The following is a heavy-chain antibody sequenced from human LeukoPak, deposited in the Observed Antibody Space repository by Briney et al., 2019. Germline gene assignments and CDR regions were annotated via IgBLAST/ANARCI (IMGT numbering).Heavy chain of an antibody. D-gene: IGHD3-10*01. J-gene: IGHJ6*02. CDR2: ISSSSNYI. Sequence: GGSLRLSCAASGFTVSSNYMSWVRQAPGKGLEWVLSISSSSNYIYTADSVKRRFTISRDNAKNSLYLQMNSLRAEDTAVYYCARSKSTGSGSYLHYFYGMDVWGQGTTVTVSS. CDR1: GFTVSSNY. CDR3: ARSKSTGSGSYLHYFYGMDV. V-gene: IGHV3-21*01.